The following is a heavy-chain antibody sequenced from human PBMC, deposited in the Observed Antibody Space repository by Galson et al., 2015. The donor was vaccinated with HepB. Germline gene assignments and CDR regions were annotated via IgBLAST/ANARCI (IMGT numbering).Heavy chain of an antibody. J-gene: IGHJ5*02. V-gene: IGHV1-69*13. CDR1: GGTFSSYA. Sequence: SVKVSCKASGGTFSSYAISWVRQAPGQGLEWMGGIIPIFGTANYAQKFQGRVTITADESTSTAYMELSSLRSEDTAVYYCARGWVGATTFLFDPWGQGTLVTVSS. CDR2: IIPIFGTA. CDR3: ARGWVGATTFLFDP. D-gene: IGHD1-26*01.